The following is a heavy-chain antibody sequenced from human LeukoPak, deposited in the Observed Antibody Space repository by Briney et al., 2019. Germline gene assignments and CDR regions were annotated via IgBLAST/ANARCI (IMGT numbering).Heavy chain of an antibody. D-gene: IGHD3-10*01. J-gene: IGHJ4*02. CDR3: AQSRVRGVIINVFDY. V-gene: IGHV1-69*05. CDR2: IIPIFGTA. Sequence: GASVKVSCKASGGTFSSYAISWVRQAPGQGLEWMGGIIPIFGTANYAQKFQGRVTITTDESTSTAYMELSSLRSEDTAVYYCAQSRVRGVIINVFDYWGQGPLVTVSS. CDR1: GGTFSSYA.